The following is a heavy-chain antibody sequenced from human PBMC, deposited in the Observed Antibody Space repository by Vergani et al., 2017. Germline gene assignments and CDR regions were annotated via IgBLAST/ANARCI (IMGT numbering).Heavy chain of an antibody. Sequence: EVQLLESGGGLVQPGGSLRLSCAASGSTFSSYAMSWVRQAPGKGLEWVSAISGSGGSTYYADSVKGRFTISRDNSKNTLYLQMNSLRAEDTAVYYCAKEGVGSSGWYVTLAYFDYWGQGTLVTVSS. V-gene: IGHV3-23*01. CDR2: ISGSGGST. CDR1: GSTFSSYA. CDR3: AKEGVGSSGWYVTLAYFDY. D-gene: IGHD6-19*01. J-gene: IGHJ4*02.